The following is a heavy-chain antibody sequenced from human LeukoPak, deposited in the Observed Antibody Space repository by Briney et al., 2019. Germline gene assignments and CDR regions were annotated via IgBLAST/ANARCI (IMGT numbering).Heavy chain of an antibody. CDR2: IYSGGTT. CDR3: ASVDTVMAYYFDL. Sequence: GGSLRLSCAASGFTVSTNCMTWVRQAPGKGLEWVSTIYSGGTTYYADSVMGRFTISRHNSRNTLYLQMNSLRAEDTAVYYCASVDTVMAYYFDLWGQGTLVTVSS. CDR1: GFTVSTNC. V-gene: IGHV3-53*04. D-gene: IGHD5-18*01. J-gene: IGHJ4*02.